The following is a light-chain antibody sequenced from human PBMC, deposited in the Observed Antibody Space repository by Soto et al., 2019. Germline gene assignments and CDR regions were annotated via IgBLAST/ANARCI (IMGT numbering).Light chain of an antibody. Sequence: EIVLTQSPGTLSLSPVXXXXXXGXSSQSVSSSYLAWYQQKPGQAPRLLIYGASSRATGIPDRFSGSGSGTDFTLTISRLEPEDFAVYYCQQYGSSPRTFGQGTKVDIK. J-gene: IGKJ1*01. CDR3: QQYGSSPRT. V-gene: IGKV3-20*01. CDR1: QSVSSSY. CDR2: GAS.